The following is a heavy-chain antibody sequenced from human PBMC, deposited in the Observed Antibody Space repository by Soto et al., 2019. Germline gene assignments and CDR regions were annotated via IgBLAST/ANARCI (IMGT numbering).Heavy chain of an antibody. J-gene: IGHJ5*02. CDR3: ARLRIATNNYKWFDP. D-gene: IGHD2-21*01. Sequence: SETLSLTCSVSGAALNSGNYYWSWIRQVPGKGLERIGHIYVTGAVDYNPSLRDRITISQDTSERQFSLNLRLVTAADTAVYYCARLRIATNNYKWFDPWGQGTLVTVSS. CDR1: GAALNSGNYY. CDR2: IYVTGAV. V-gene: IGHV4-31*03.